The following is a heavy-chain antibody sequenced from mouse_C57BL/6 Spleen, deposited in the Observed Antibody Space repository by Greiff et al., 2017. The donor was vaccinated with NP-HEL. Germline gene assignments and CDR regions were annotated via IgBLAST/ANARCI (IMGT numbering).Heavy chain of an antibody. CDR2: FYPGSGSI. D-gene: IGHD2-4*01. CDR3: ARHEGESLLRLFDY. CDR1: GYTFTEYT. V-gene: IGHV1-62-2*01. J-gene: IGHJ2*01. Sequence: QVHVKQSGAELVKPGASVKLSCKASGYTFTEYTIHWVKQRTGQGLEWIGWFYPGSGSIKYNEKFKDKATLTADKSSSTVYMELSRMTSEDSAVYFCARHEGESLLRLFDYWGQGTTLTVSS.